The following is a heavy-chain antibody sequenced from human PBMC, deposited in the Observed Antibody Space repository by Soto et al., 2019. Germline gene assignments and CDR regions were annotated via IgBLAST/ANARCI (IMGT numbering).Heavy chain of an antibody. Sequence: GGSLRLSCVASGFDLTSSRMNWVRQAPGEGLEWVASISGSGKDTFYRHSVKGRFAISRDSAGTSLFLRMDSVKVEDTAVYHCARVHLVAGSALYCAMDVWGPGTAVTVSS. CDR2: ISGSGKDT. CDR3: ARVHLVAGSALYCAMDV. V-gene: IGHV3-21*01. D-gene: IGHD6-6*01. CDR1: GFDLTSSR. J-gene: IGHJ6*02.